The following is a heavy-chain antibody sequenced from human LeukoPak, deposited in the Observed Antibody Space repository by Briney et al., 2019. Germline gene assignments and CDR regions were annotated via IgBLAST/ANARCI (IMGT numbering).Heavy chain of an antibody. V-gene: IGHV3-23*01. Sequence: GGSLRLSCAPSGFTFDNFAMTWVRQAPGKGLEWVSEITGSGGSTYYADSVKGRFTISRDNSKNTLYLQMNSLRAEDTAIYYCARELSDFDYWGQGTLVTVSS. CDR3: ARELSDFDY. J-gene: IGHJ4*02. CDR2: ITGSGGST. CDR1: GFTFDNFA. D-gene: IGHD3-16*02.